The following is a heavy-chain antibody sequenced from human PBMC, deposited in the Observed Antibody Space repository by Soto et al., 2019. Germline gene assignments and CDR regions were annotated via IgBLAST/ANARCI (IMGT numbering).Heavy chain of an antibody. CDR1: GGSISSGDYY. Sequence: SETLSLTCTVSGGSISSGDYYWSWIRQPPGKGLEWIGYIYYSGSTYYNPSLKSRVTISVDTSKNQFSLKLSSVTAADTAVYYCASYYGSGSCYAFDIWGQGTMVTVS. CDR3: ASYYGSGSCYAFDI. V-gene: IGHV4-30-4*01. D-gene: IGHD3-10*01. J-gene: IGHJ3*02. CDR2: IYYSGST.